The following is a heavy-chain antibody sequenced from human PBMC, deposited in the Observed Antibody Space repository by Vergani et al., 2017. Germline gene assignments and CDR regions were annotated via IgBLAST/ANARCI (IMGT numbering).Heavy chain of an antibody. Sequence: QLQLQESGPGLVKPSETLSLTCTVSGGSISSSSYYWGWIRQPPGKGLEWIGSIYYSGSTYYNPSLKSRVTISVDPSKNQFSLKLSSVTAADTAVYYCARSDYYDSSGHDYWGQGTLVTVSS. CDR2: IYYSGST. V-gene: IGHV4-39*01. CDR1: GGSISSSSYY. D-gene: IGHD3-22*01. J-gene: IGHJ4*02. CDR3: ARSDYYDSSGHDY.